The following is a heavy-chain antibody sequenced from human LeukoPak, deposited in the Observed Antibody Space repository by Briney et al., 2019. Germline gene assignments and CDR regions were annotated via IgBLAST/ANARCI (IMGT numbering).Heavy chain of an antibody. Sequence: SETLSLTCTVSGYSISSDYYWVWIRQPPGKGLEWIGSIYHSVSTYYHPSLKSRVTISVDTSKNQFSLKLSSVTAADTAVYYCARDRYYYDSSGYYLFDYWGQGTLVTVSS. V-gene: IGHV4-38-2*02. D-gene: IGHD3-22*01. CDR2: IYHSVST. J-gene: IGHJ4*02. CDR3: ARDRYYYDSSGYYLFDY. CDR1: GYSISSDYY.